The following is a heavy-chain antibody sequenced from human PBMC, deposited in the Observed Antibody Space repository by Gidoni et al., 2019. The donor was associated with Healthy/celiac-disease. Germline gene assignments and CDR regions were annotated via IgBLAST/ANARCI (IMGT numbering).Heavy chain of an antibody. V-gene: IGHV3-43*02. J-gene: IGHJ3*02. CDR2: ISGDGGST. CDR1: GCTFADYA. Sequence: EVQLVESGGGVVQPGGSLRLSCAASGCTFADYAMHWVRQAPGKGLEWVSLISGDGGSTYYADSVKGRFTISRDNSKNSLYLQMNSLRTEDTALYYCAKETAYCGGDCYSHAFDIWGQGTMVTVSS. D-gene: IGHD2-21*02. CDR3: AKETAYCGGDCYSHAFDI.